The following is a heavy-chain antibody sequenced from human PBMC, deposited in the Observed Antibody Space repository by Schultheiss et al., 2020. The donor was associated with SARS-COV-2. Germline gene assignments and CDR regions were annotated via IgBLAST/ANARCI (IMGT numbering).Heavy chain of an antibody. CDR3: ARHTYYYDSSGYRPMGYDY. D-gene: IGHD3-22*01. V-gene: IGHV4-59*08. J-gene: IGHJ4*02. Sequence: SETLSLTCAVYGGSFSGYYWSWIRQPPGKGLEWIGYIYYSGSTYYNPSLKSRVTMSVDTSKNQFSLKLSSVTAADTAVYYCARHTYYYDSSGYRPMGYDYWGQGTLVTVSS. CDR2: IYYSGST. CDR1: GGSFSGYY.